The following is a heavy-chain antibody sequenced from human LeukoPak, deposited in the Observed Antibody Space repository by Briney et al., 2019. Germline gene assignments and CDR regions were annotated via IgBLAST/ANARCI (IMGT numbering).Heavy chain of an antibody. J-gene: IGHJ4*02. Sequence: GGSLRLSCAASGFTFSSYGMHWVRQAPGKGLEWVAVISYDGSNKYYADSVKGRFTISRDNSKNTLYLQMNSLRAEDTAVYYCANQDSSGPPIDYWGQGTLVTASS. V-gene: IGHV3-30*18. CDR3: ANQDSSGPPIDY. CDR1: GFTFSSYG. D-gene: IGHD3-22*01. CDR2: ISYDGSNK.